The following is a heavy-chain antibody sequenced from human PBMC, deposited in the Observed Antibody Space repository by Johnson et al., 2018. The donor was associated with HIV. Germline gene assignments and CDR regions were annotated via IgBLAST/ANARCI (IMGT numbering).Heavy chain of an antibody. J-gene: IGHJ3*02. CDR1: GFTVSSNY. V-gene: IGHV3-53*01. D-gene: IGHD6-19*01. CDR3: VSSAQWSGWPPGAFDI. Sequence: VQLVESGGGLIQPGGSLRLPCAASGFTVSSNYMSWVRQAPGKGLEWVSVIYSGGSPYYAASVQGRFTISRDNSKNTLDLQMNSLRAEDTAVYYCVSSAQWSGWPPGAFDIWGQGTMVTVSS. CDR2: IYSGGSP.